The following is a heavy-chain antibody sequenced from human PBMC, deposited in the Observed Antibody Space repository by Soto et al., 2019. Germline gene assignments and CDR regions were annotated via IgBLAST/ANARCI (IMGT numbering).Heavy chain of an antibody. CDR3: ARALSSAAGLYFDF. CDR1: GGSISSYY. V-gene: IGHV4-4*07. CDR2: IHTTDGT. J-gene: IGHJ4*02. D-gene: IGHD6-13*01. Sequence: SETLSLTCTVSGGSISSYYWSWIRQPAGKGMEWIGRIHTTDGTNYNPSLKGRVTMSIDTSNNQFSLKLSSLTAADTAVYYCARALSSAAGLYFDFWGQGTLVTVSS.